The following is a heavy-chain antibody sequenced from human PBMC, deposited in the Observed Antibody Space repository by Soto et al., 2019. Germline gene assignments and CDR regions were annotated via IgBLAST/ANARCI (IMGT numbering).Heavy chain of an antibody. V-gene: IGHV3-21*06. J-gene: IGHJ4*02. CDR2: ITGNSEYK. D-gene: IGHD1-26*01. Sequence: GSLRLSCVVSGVSFSDYSMNWVRQAPGKGLEWVSLITGNSEYKYYAGSVKGRFTVSRDNAKNSLYLQMNSLTVEDTAVYYCARSGELLQTFDSWGQGTLVTVSS. CDR3: ARSGELLQTFDS. CDR1: GVSFSDYS.